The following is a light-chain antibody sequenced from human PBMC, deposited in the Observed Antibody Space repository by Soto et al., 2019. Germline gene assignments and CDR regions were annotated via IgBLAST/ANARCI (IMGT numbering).Light chain of an antibody. V-gene: IGLV1-44*01. CDR3: ATWDDSLHGHVV. Sequence: QSVLTQPPSESGTPGQRVTISCSGSRSNIGTNTVNWYQQPPGTAPKYLIYSNNQRPSGVPKRFSASKSGTSASLAISGLQSEDEGDYYCATWDDSLHGHVVFGGGTKLTVL. CDR2: SNN. CDR1: RSNIGTNT. J-gene: IGLJ2*01.